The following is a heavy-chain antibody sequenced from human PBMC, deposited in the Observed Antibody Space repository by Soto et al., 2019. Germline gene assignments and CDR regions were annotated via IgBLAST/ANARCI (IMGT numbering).Heavy chain of an antibody. CDR1: GYTFTSYG. Sequence: ASVKVSCKASGYTFTSYGISWVRQAPGQGLEWMGWISAYNGNTNYAQKLQGRVTMTTDTSTSTAYMELRSLRSDDTAVYYCARSKGIAAAGTGVYYGMDVWGQGTTVTVSS. CDR3: ARSKGIAAAGTGVYYGMDV. CDR2: ISAYNGNT. D-gene: IGHD6-13*01. V-gene: IGHV1-18*01. J-gene: IGHJ6*02.